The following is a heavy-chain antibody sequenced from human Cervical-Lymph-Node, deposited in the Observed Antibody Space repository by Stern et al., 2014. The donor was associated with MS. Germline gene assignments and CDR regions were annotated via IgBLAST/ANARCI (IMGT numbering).Heavy chain of an antibody. D-gene: IGHD4/OR15-4a*01. CDR2: IYYRGSP. Sequence: QVQLQESGPGLVKPSQTLSLTCTVSGGSIISGDFYWSWIRQLPGKGLEWIGYIYYRGSPYYKPSLNSRVPISVDTANNQFSLKLSSVTAADTAVYYCARRAGGSDNYFDPWGQGTLVTVSS. CDR3: ARRAGGSDNYFDP. J-gene: IGHJ5*02. V-gene: IGHV4-31*03. CDR1: GGSIISGDFY.